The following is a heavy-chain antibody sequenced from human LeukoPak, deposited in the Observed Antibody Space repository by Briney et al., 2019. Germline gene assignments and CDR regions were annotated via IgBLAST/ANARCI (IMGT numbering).Heavy chain of an antibody. CDR3: ARVGQQLVSDY. CDR1: GFTFSSRW. Sequence: GGSLRLSCAASGFTFSSRWMHWVRQVPGKGLVWVSRINSDGSITNYADSVKGRFTISRDDAKNTLNLHMNSLRAEDTAVYYCARVGQQLVSDYRGQGTLVTVSS. D-gene: IGHD6-13*01. J-gene: IGHJ4*02. V-gene: IGHV3-74*01. CDR2: INSDGSIT.